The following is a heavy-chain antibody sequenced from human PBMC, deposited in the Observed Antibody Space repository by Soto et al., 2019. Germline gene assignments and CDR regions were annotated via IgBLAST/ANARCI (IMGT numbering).Heavy chain of an antibody. Sequence: PGGSLRLSCAASGFTFSSYSMSWVRQAPGKGLEWVSGFRTGGDDGTTYYADSVKGRFTISRDNSKNTLFLQMNSLRAEDTAVYYCARFGSYGDYVKRAPDYWGQGTLVTVSS. J-gene: IGHJ4*02. CDR3: ARFGSYGDYVKRAPDY. CDR2: FRTGGDDGTT. V-gene: IGHV3-23*01. D-gene: IGHD4-17*01. CDR1: GFTFSSYS.